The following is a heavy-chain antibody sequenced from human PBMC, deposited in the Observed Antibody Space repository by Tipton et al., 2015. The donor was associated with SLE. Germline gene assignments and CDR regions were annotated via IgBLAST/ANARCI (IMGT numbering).Heavy chain of an antibody. J-gene: IGHJ4*02. CDR1: GFTFSSYW. CDR3: ARGGGSTDY. D-gene: IGHD1-26*01. V-gene: IGHV3-7*01. CDR2: IIQDGSEK. Sequence: SLRLSCAASGFTFSSYWMTWVRHPPGKGLEWVANIIQDGSEKYYVDSVKGRFTISRDNAKNSLYLQMNSLRAEDTAVYYCARGGGSTDYWGQGTLVTASS.